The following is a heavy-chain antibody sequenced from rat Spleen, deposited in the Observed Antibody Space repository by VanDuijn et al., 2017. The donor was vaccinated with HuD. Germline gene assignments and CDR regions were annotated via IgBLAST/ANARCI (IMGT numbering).Heavy chain of an antibody. CDR1: GFTFSSFP. V-gene: IGHV5-46*01. J-gene: IGHJ1*01. D-gene: IGHD1-11*01. CDR2: IGTSGGST. CDR3: ATDEGYGGYSAYWYFDC. Sequence: EVQLVETGGGLVQPGRSMKLSCAASGFTFSSFPMAWVRQAPTKGLEWVATIGTSGGSTYYRDSVKGRFTISRDNAKSTLYLQRDSRRSEDTATYDGATDEGYGGYSAYWYFDCWGPGTMVSVSS.